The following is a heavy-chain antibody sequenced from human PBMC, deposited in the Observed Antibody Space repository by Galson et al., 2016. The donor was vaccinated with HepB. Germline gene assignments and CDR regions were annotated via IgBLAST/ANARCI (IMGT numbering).Heavy chain of an antibody. CDR2: IYSGGST. V-gene: IGHV3-53*01. CDR1: GFTVSTNY. J-gene: IGHJ4*02. CDR3: AKDLWLRGFHYLDY. Sequence: SLRLSCAASGFTVSTNYMIWVRQAPGKGLEWVSSIYSGGSTYYADSVKGRFTISRDNSKNTVYLQMNGLRAEDTAVYYCAKDLWLRGFHYLDYWGQGTLVTVSS. D-gene: IGHD3-10*01.